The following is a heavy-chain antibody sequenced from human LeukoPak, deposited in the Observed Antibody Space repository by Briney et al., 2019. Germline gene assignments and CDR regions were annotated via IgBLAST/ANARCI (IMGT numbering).Heavy chain of an antibody. J-gene: IGHJ4*02. CDR2: INHSGST. CDR1: GGSFSGYY. V-gene: IGHV4-34*01. D-gene: IGHD2-21*01. Sequence: KPSETLSLTCAVYGGSFSGYYWSWIRQPPGKGLEWIGEINHSGSTNYNPSLKSRVTISVDTSKNQFSLKLSSVTAADTAVYYCARLLSRYSFEALTQYYFDYWGQGTLVTVSS. CDR3: ARLLSRYSFEALTQYYFDY.